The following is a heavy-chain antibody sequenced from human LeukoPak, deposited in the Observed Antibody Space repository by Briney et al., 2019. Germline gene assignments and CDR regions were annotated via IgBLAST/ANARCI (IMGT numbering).Heavy chain of an antibody. CDR3: ARDAIFGVVIDY. D-gene: IGHD3-3*01. CDR1: GFTFSSYS. V-gene: IGHV3-21*01. Sequence: GGSLRLSCAAFGFTFSSYSMNWVRQAPGKGLECVSSISSSSSYIYYADSVKGRFTISRDNAKNSLYLQMNSLRAEDTAVYYCARDAIFGVVIDYWGQGTLVTVSS. J-gene: IGHJ4*02. CDR2: ISSSSSYI.